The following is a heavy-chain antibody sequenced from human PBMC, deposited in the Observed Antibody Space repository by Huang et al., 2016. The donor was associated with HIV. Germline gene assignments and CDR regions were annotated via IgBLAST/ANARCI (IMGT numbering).Heavy chain of an antibody. Sequence: QVQLQESGPGLVKPSQILSLTCTVSGGSISSGSYYWSWIRQPAGKGLEWIGHIYISGSTNYNPSLKSRVTISLDTSKNQFSLKLSSVTAADTAVYYCARAREYYYDAAFDYWGQGTLVTVSS. CDR3: ARAREYYYDAAFDY. CDR1: GGSISSGSYY. J-gene: IGHJ4*02. D-gene: IGHD3-22*01. CDR2: IYISGST. V-gene: IGHV4-61*09.